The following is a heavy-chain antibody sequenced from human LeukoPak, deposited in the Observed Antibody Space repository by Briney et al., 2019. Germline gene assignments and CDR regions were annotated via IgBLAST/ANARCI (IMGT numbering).Heavy chain of an antibody. V-gene: IGHV5-10-1*01. Sequence: GESLKICCKGSGYSFTSHWISRVRQMPGKGLEWMGRIAPSDSYTNYSPSFQGHVTISADKSISTAYLQWSSLKASDTAMYYCARNSYNSGWYFDFWGQGTLVSVSS. J-gene: IGHJ4*02. CDR2: IAPSDSYT. CDR1: GYSFTSHW. D-gene: IGHD6-19*01. CDR3: ARNSYNSGWYFDF.